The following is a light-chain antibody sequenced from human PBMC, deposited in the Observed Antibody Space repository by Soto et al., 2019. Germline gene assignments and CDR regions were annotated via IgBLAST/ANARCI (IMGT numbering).Light chain of an antibody. CDR3: QQLNAYPLT. Sequence: DIQLTQSPSFLSASVGDRVTITCRASQGISSSLAWYQQKPGKAPKLLIDPASTLQSGVPPRFGGSGSGTEFTLTISSLQPEDFATYYCQQLNAYPLTFGGGTKVEIK. V-gene: IGKV1-9*01. CDR2: PAS. J-gene: IGKJ4*01. CDR1: QGISSS.